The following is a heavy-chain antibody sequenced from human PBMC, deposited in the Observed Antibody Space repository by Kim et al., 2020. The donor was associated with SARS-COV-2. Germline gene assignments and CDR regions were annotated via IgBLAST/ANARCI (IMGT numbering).Heavy chain of an antibody. D-gene: IGHD3-10*02. CDR2: ISSDGRYT. Sequence: GGSLRLSWAASGFSVSNYWINWVRHAPGKGLVWVSRISSDGRYTHYADSVKGRFTLSRDNAENTLFLQMNSLRAEDTAVYYCARGMFSSGFDVWGQGTTVTVSS. CDR3: ARGMFSSGFDV. CDR1: GFSVSNYW. J-gene: IGHJ6*02. V-gene: IGHV3-74*01.